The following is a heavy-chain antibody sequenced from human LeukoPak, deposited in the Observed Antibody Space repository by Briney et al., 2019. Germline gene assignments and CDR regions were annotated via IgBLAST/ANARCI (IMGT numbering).Heavy chain of an antibody. V-gene: IGHV4-34*01. CDR2: INHSGST. Sequence: TSETLSLTCAVYGGSFSGYYWSWIRQPPGKGLEWIGEINHSGSTNYNPSLKSRVTISVDTSKYQFSLKLSSVTAADTAVYYCARVRVPAAMNWFDPWGQGTLVTVSS. CDR1: GGSFSGYY. J-gene: IGHJ5*02. CDR3: ARVRVPAAMNWFDP. D-gene: IGHD2-2*01.